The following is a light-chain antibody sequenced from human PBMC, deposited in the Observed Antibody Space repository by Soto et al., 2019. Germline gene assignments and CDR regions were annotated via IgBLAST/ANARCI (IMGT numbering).Light chain of an antibody. V-gene: IGKV1-9*01. CDR2: AAS. CDR1: QGISSY. J-gene: IGKJ3*01. Sequence: IQLTQSQSSLSASVGDRVTITCRASQGISSYLAWYQQKPGKAPKLLIYAASTLQSGVPSRFSGSGSGTDFTLTISSLQPEDFATYYCQQLNSYPRGSTFGPGTKVDIK. CDR3: QQLNSYPRGST.